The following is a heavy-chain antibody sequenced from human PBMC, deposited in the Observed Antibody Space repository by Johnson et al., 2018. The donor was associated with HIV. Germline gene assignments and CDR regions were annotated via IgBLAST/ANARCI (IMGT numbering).Heavy chain of an antibody. CDR2: ISYDGSNE. V-gene: IGHV3-30*04. Sequence: QVQLVESGGGVVQPGRSLRLSCAASGFTFSSYTMYWVRQAPGKGLEWVAVISYDGSNEYYADSVKGQFTISRDNSKNTLYLQMSSLRAGDTAVYYCARGRASWELYDAFEIWGQGTMVIVSS. J-gene: IGHJ3*02. CDR1: GFTFSSYT. CDR3: ARGRASWELYDAFEI. D-gene: IGHD1-26*01.